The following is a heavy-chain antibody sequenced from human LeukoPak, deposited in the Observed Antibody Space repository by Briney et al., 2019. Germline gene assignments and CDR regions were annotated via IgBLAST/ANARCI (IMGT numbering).Heavy chain of an antibody. CDR1: GFTFSSYG. D-gene: IGHD6-6*01. J-gene: IGHJ4*02. CDR3: AKAWYSSSSFDY. Sequence: PGGSLRLSCAASGFTFSSYGMHWARQAPGKGLEWVAFIRYDGSNKYYADSVKGRFTISRDNSKNTLYLQMNSLRAEDTAVYYCAKAWYSSSSFDYWGQGTLVTVSP. CDR2: IRYDGSNK. V-gene: IGHV3-30*02.